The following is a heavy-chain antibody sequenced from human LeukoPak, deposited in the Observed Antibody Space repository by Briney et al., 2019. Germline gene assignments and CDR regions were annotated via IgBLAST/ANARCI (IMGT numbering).Heavy chain of an antibody. CDR3: ARGGSGAYSDP. D-gene: IGHD3-10*01. Sequence: GASVKVSCKASGGTFSSYAISWVRQAPGQGLEWMGRIIPILGIANYAQKFQGRVTITADKSTSTAYMELSSLRSEDTAVYYCARGGSGAYSDPWGQGTLVTVSS. CDR2: IIPILGIA. J-gene: IGHJ5*02. V-gene: IGHV1-69*04. CDR1: GGTFSSYA.